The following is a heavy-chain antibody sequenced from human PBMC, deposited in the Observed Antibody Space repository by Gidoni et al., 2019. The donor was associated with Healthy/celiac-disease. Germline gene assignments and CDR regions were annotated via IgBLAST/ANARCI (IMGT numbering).Heavy chain of an antibody. V-gene: IGHV3-21*01. CDR3: ARMVRGEYDY. Sequence: EVQLVESGGGVVKPGGSLRLYCDASGFTFSSYSLIWVVQAPGKGLEWVSSISSSSSYIYYADSVKGRFTISRDNAKNSLYLQMNSLRAEDTAVYYCARMVRGEYDYWGQGTLVTVSS. D-gene: IGHD3-10*01. CDR1: GFTFSSYS. CDR2: ISSSSSYI. J-gene: IGHJ4*02.